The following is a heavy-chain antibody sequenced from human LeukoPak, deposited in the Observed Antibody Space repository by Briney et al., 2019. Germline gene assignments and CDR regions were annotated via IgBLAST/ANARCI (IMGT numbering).Heavy chain of an antibody. D-gene: IGHD6-19*01. CDR3: ARGYSSGWWGFDYMDV. CDR2: IYYSGST. V-gene: IGHV4-59*12. CDR1: GGSISSYY. Sequence: SETLSLTCTVSGGSISSYYWSWIRQPPGKGLEWIGYIYYSGSTNYNPSLKSRVTISVDKSKNQFSLKLSSVTAADTAVYYCARGYSSGWWGFDYMDVWGKGTTVTVSS. J-gene: IGHJ6*03.